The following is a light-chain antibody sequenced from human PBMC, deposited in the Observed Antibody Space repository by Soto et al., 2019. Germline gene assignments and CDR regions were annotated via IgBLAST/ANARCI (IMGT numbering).Light chain of an antibody. CDR1: QSASTF. V-gene: IGKV1-5*01. J-gene: IGKJ1*01. Sequence: DIQMTQSPSTLPASVGDRVTINCRASQSASTFLAWYQQKPGQAPNVIIYDASTLQSGVPSRFSASGSGTEFALTISGLQPDDVAVYYCQQYNRYAVTLGQGTKVDIK. CDR2: DAS. CDR3: QQYNRYAVT.